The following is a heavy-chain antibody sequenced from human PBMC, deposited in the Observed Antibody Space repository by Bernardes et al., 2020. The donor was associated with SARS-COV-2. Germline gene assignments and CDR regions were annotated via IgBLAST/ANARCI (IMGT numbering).Heavy chain of an antibody. CDR2: FDPEDGET. J-gene: IGHJ5*02. D-gene: IGHD2-2*01. CDR1: GYTLTELS. CDR3: ATGPALVPAAREAWFDP. V-gene: IGHV1-24*01. Sequence: ASMKVSCKVSGYTLTELSMHWVRQAPGKGLEWMGGFDPEDGETIYAQKFQGRVTMTEDTSTDTAYMELSSLRSEDTAVYYCATGPALVPAAREAWFDPWGKRTLVTVSS.